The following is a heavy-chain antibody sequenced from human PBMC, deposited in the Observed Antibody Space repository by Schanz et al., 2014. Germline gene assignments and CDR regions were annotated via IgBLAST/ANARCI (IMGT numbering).Heavy chain of an antibody. CDR3: SKDKQGSRSDDS. V-gene: IGHV3-NL1*01. CDR2: IYSGVST. D-gene: IGHD2-15*01. Sequence: VQLVESGGGVVQPGRSLRLSCAASGITLSGYGLHWVRQAPGKGLEWVSIIYSGVSTYYADSVKGRFIVSRDNSKNTLYLEMNRLRVDDTAVYYCSKDKQGSRSDDSWGQGTLVTVSS. CDR1: GITLSGYG. J-gene: IGHJ5*01.